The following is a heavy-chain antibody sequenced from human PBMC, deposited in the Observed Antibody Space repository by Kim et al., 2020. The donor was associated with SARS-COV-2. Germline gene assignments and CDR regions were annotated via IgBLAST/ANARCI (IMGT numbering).Heavy chain of an antibody. CDR2: IYYSGST. CDR1: GGSISSSSYY. CDR3: ARAVLGQYGDSEDYFDY. Sequence: SETLSLTCTVSGGSISSSSYYWGWIRQPPGKGLEWIGSIYYSGSTYYNPSLKSRVTISVDTSKNQFSLKLSSVTAADTAVYYCARAVLGQYGDSEDYFDYWGQGTLVTVSS. J-gene: IGHJ4*02. D-gene: IGHD4-17*01. V-gene: IGHV4-39*07.